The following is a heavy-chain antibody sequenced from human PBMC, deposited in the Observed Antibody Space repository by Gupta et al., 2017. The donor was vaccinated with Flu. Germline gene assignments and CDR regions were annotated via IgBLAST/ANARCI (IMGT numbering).Heavy chain of an antibody. D-gene: IGHD2-2*01. CDR1: GYTFTGYY. CDR2: INSNSGGT. V-gene: IGHV1-2*02. J-gene: IGHJ6*02. Sequence: QVQLVQSGAEVKKPGASVKVSCNASGYTFTGYYMHWVRQAPGQGLEWMGWINSNSGGTNYAQKFQGRVTMTRDTSISTAYMELSRLRSDDTAVYYCAKEDIVVVPAASEYGMDVWGQGTTVTVSS. CDR3: AKEDIVVVPAASEYGMDV.